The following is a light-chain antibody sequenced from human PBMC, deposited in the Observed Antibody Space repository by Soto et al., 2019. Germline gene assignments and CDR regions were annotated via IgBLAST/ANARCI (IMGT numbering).Light chain of an antibody. CDR1: SSDVGGYNY. CDR2: DVS. J-gene: IGLJ1*01. V-gene: IGLV2-11*01. Sequence: QSALTQPRSVSGSPGQSVTISCTGTSSDVGGYNYVSWYQQHPGKAPKLMIYDVSKRPSGVPDRFSGSKSGNTASLTISGLQAEHEADYYCCSYAGSYTFGFGTGTKVTVL. CDR3: CSYAGSYTFG.